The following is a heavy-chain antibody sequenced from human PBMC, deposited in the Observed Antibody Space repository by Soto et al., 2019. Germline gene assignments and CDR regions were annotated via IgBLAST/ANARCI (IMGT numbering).Heavy chain of an antibody. V-gene: IGHV4-39*01. CDR3: ARLWFGSAFYYYYGMDV. D-gene: IGHD3-10*01. J-gene: IGHJ6*02. CDR2: IYYSGST. Sequence: SETLSLTCTVSGGSISSSSYYWGWIRQPPGKGLEWIWSIYYSGSTYYNPSLKSRVTISVDTSKNQFSLKLSSVTAADTAVYYCARLWFGSAFYYYYGMDVWGQGTMVTVSS. CDR1: GGSISSSSYY.